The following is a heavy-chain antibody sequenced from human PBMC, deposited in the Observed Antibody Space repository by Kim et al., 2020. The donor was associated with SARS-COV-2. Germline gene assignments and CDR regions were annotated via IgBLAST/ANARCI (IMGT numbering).Heavy chain of an antibody. D-gene: IGHD1-26*01. CDR2: INHSGST. CDR1: GGSFSGYY. V-gene: IGHV4-34*01. Sequence: SETLSLICAVYGGSFSGYYWSWIRQPPGKGLEWIGEINHSGSTNYNPSLKSRVTISVDTSKNQFSLKLSSVTAADTAVYYCARGHGSYYPIDYWGQGTLV. CDR3: ARGHGSYYPIDY. J-gene: IGHJ4*02.